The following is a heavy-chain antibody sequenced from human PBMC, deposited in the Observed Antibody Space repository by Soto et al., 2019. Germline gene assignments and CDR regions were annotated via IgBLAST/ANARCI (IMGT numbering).Heavy chain of an antibody. V-gene: IGHV3-23*01. D-gene: IGHD3-3*01. Sequence: PGGSLRLSCAASGFTFSSYAMSWVRQAPGKGLEWVSAISGSGGSTYYADSVKGRFTISRDNSKNTLYLQMNSLRAEDTAVYYCAKVITIFGVVNDGMDVWGQGTTVTVS. J-gene: IGHJ6*02. CDR1: GFTFSSYA. CDR3: AKVITIFGVVNDGMDV. CDR2: ISGSGGST.